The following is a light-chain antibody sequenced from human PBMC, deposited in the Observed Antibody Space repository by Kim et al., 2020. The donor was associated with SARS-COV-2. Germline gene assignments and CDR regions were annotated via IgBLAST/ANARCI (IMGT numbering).Light chain of an antibody. Sequence: PGKTARITCGGNNIGSKSVPWYQQKPGQAPVLVIYYDSDRPSGIPERFSGSNSGNTATLTISRVEAGDEADYYCQVWDSSSDHNVVFGGGTQLTVL. V-gene: IGLV3-21*04. CDR1: NIGSKS. CDR2: YDS. J-gene: IGLJ2*01. CDR3: QVWDSSSDHNVV.